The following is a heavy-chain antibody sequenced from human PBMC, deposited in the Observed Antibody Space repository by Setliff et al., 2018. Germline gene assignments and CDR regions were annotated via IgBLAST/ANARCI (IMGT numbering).Heavy chain of an antibody. CDR3: ARARPYDILTGYYDY. J-gene: IGHJ4*02. V-gene: IGHV1-46*01. Sequence: ASVKVSCKASGYTFTGYYMHWVRQAPGQGLEWMGWINPNSGGSTSYAQKFQGRVTMTRDTSTSTVYMELSSLRAEDTAVYYCARARPYDILTGYYDYWGQGTLVTVSS. CDR2: INPNSGGST. D-gene: IGHD3-9*01. CDR1: GYTFTGYY.